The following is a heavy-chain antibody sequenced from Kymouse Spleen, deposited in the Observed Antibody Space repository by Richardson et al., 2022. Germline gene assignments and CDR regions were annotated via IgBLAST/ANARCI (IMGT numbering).Heavy chain of an antibody. J-gene: IGHJ6*02. CDR2: ISGSGGST. CDR3: AKDLCSSTSCYAIHYYYYGMDV. D-gene: IGHD2-2*02. V-gene: IGHV3-23*04. CDR1: GFTFSSYA. Sequence: EVQLVESGGGLVQPGGSLRLSCAASGFTFSSYAMSWVRQAPGKGLEWVSAISGSGGSTYYADSVKGRFTISRDNSKNTLYLQMNSLRAEDTAVYYCAKDLCSSTSCYAIHYYYYGMDVWGQGTTVTVSS.